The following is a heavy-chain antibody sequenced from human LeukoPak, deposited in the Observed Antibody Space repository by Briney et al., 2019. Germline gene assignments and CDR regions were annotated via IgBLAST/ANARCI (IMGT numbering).Heavy chain of an antibody. D-gene: IGHD3-22*01. J-gene: IGHJ4*02. CDR2: IYYGGST. CDR1: GGSISSYY. CDR3: ARANYYDSSGYYAPFDY. V-gene: IGHV4-59*01. Sequence: KPSETLSLTCTVSGGSISSYYWSWLRQPPGKGLEWIGYIYYGGSTNYNPSLKSRVTISVDTSKNQFSLKLSSVTAADTAVYYCARANYYDSSGYYAPFDYWGQGTLVTVSS.